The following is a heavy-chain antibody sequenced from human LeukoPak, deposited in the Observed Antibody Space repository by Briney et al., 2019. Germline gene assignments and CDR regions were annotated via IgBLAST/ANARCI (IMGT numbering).Heavy chain of an antibody. J-gene: IGHJ4*02. CDR1: GGSISSYY. Sequence: PSETLSLTCTVSGGSISSYYWSWIRQPPGKGLEWIGYIYYSGSTNYNPSLKSRVTISVDTSKNQFSLKLSSMTAADTAVYYCARVGGPFDYWGQGTLVTVSS. D-gene: IGHD6-25*01. CDR2: IYYSGST. V-gene: IGHV4-59*01. CDR3: ARVGGPFDY.